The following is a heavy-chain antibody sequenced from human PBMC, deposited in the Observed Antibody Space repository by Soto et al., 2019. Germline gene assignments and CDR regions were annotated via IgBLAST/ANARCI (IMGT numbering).Heavy chain of an antibody. CDR3: ARGQWSDRFLN. CDR1: GEALNSYY. V-gene: IGHV4-34*02. Sequence: QVQLQQWGAGLLKPWETLSLTCAVYGEALNSYYWSWIRQPPGKGLEWIGEINDSGRTNYNPSPRGRVTISSVASSMQFSLRLNSVTAADTAVYYCARGQWSDRFLNWGLGTLLTVSS. D-gene: IGHD2-15*01. CDR2: INDSGRT. J-gene: IGHJ4*02.